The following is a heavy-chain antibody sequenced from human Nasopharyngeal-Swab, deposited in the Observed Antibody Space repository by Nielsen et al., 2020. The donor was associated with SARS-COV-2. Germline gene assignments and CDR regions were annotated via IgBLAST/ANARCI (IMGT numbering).Heavy chain of an antibody. CDR1: GFPFSSFC. D-gene: IGHD6-19*01. CDR2: ISYDGSIQ. V-gene: IGHV3-30*03. J-gene: IGHJ3*02. Sequence: LSLTCAASGFPFSSFCMHWVRQAPGKGLEWVAFISYDGSIQYYADSVKDRFTISRDNSKNTLYLQMNSLRPEDTAVYYCARGAVAGPNAFDIWGQGTMVIVSS. CDR3: ARGAVAGPNAFDI.